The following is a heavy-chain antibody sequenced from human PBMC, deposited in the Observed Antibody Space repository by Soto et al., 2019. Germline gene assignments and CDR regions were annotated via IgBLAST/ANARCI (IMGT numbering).Heavy chain of an antibody. D-gene: IGHD6-19*01. V-gene: IGHV3-30-3*01. CDR1: GFIFSSHT. CDR2: VSFDGDKQ. J-gene: IGHJ6*04. CDR3: AKGTVAGTYYYCAVNV. Sequence: QVRLVESGGGVVQPGGSLRLSCAVSGFIFSSHTMHWVRQAPGKGLEWVALVSFDGDKQYYAHSVRGRFTISRDFSKNTLYLHMDSLRSDDTAVYICAKGTVAGTYYYCAVNVLGNGATVTVSS.